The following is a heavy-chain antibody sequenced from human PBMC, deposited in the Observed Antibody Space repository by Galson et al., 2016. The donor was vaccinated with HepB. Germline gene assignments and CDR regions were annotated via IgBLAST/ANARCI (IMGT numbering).Heavy chain of an antibody. Sequence: SLRLSCAASGFTFSNYAMSWVRQAPGKGLGLEWVSAIDYNGGSTWYADSVKGRFTISRDNSKNTLYLQMTSLRAEDTAIYYCAIYNFGNHYQGMGVWGQGTTVTVS. CDR1: GFTFSNYA. J-gene: IGHJ6*02. V-gene: IGHV3-23*01. CDR3: AIYNFGNHYQGMGV. CDR2: IDYNGGST. D-gene: IGHD1-1*01.